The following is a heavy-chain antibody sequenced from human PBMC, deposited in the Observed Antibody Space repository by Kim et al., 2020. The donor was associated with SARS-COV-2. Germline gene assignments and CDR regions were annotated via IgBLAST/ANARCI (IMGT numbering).Heavy chain of an antibody. J-gene: IGHJ3*02. D-gene: IGHD6-13*01. Sequence: GSVKGRFTISGENAKNSLYLQMNSLRAGDTAVYYCARASYGSSWYGAFDIWGQGTMVTVSS. V-gene: IGHV3-13*01. CDR3: ARASYGSSWYGAFDI.